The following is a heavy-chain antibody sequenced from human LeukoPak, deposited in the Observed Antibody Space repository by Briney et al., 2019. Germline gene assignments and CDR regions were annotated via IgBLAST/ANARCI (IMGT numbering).Heavy chain of an antibody. V-gene: IGHV4-39*01. J-gene: IGHJ6*02. CDR2: IHYTGIT. Sequence: SETLSLTCTVSGGSISSSSDYWGWVRQPPGRGLEWIGRIHYTGITYYNPTLESRLTIPVDTSKNQFSLKLSSVTAADTAVFYCVRIAADHPKNYFHYGMDVWGQGTTVTVSS. D-gene: IGHD6-25*01. CDR3: VRIAADHPKNYFHYGMDV. CDR1: GGSISSSSDY.